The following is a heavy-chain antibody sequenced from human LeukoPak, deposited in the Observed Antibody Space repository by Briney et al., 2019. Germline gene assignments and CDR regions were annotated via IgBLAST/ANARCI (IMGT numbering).Heavy chain of an antibody. CDR1: GFTFSNFW. CDR2: INRDGSDK. Sequence: PGGSLRLSCAVSGFTFSNFWMTWARQAPGKGVEGVANINRDGSDKYYVDSMKGRFTISRDNAKNSLYLQMNSLRAEDTAVYYCARDLLIGSYDYWGQGTLVTVSS. D-gene: IGHD1-26*01. V-gene: IGHV3-7*01. CDR3: ARDLLIGSYDY. J-gene: IGHJ4*02.